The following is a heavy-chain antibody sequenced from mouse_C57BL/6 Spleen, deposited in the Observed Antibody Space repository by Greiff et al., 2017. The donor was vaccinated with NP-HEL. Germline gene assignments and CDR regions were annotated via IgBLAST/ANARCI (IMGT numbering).Heavy chain of an antibody. V-gene: IGHV1-64*01. CDR3: ARPYDGYFYWYFDV. Sequence: QVQLQQPGAELVKPGASVKLSCKASGYTFTSYWMHWVKQRPGQGLEWIGMIHPNSGSTNYNEKFKSKATLTVDKSSSTAYMQLSSLTSEDSAVYYCARPYDGYFYWYFDVWVTGTTVTVSS. J-gene: IGHJ1*03. D-gene: IGHD2-3*01. CDR1: GYTFTSYW. CDR2: IHPNSGST.